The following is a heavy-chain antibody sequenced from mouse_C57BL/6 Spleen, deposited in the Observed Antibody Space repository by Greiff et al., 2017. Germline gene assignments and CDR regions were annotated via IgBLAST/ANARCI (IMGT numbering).Heavy chain of an antibody. V-gene: IGHV1-81*01. CDR1: GYTFTSYG. J-gene: IGHJ3*01. Sequence: QVQLQQSGAELARPGASVKLSCKASGYTFTSYGISWVKQRTGQGLEWIGEINPRSGNTYYNERIKGKATLTADKSYSTAYMELRRLTSEDSAVYFCASERGDGFFAYWGQGTLVTVSA. CDR3: ASERGDGFFAY. D-gene: IGHD3-3*01. CDR2: INPRSGNT.